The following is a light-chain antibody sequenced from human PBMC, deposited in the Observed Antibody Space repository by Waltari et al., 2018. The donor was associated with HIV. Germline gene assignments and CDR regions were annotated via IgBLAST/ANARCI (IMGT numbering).Light chain of an antibody. V-gene: IGLV2-14*01. J-gene: IGLJ1*01. CDR2: EVS. CDR1: SSDVGGSNY. CDR3: SSFTSNSTLV. Sequence: QSALTQPASVSGSPGQSITISCTGTSSDVGGSNYVSWYQQHPGKAPKLMIYEVSKRPSGVSNRFSGSKSGNTASLTISGLQAEDEADYYCSSFTSNSTLVFGTGTKVTVL.